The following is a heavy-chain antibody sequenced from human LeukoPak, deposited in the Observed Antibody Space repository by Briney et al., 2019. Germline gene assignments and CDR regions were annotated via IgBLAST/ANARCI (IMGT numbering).Heavy chain of an antibody. CDR3: AALTTVTELDY. CDR1: RFTFSNYW. Sequence: PGGSLRLSCAASRFTFSNYWMHWVRQAPGKGLVWVSRISGDGTDATYAGSVKGRFTISGDNAKNTLYLQMNSLRAEDTAVYYCAALTTVTELDYWGQGTLVIVSS. J-gene: IGHJ4*02. V-gene: IGHV3-74*01. CDR2: ISGDGTDA. D-gene: IGHD4-17*01.